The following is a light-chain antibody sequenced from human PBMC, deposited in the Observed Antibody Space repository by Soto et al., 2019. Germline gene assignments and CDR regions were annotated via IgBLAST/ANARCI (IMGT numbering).Light chain of an antibody. V-gene: IGKV3-15*01. CDR3: QQYNNWPS. J-gene: IGKJ5*01. CDR2: DIS. Sequence: EVVMTQSPAPLSVSPGERATLSCRASQTVSRNLAWYQQRPGQAPRLLIYDISNRATGVPARFSGSGSETEFTLTIRSLQSEDFAVYFCQQYNNWPSFGQGTRLEI. CDR1: QTVSRN.